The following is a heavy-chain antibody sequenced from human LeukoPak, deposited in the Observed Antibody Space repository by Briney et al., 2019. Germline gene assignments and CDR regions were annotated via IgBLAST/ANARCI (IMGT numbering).Heavy chain of an antibody. V-gene: IGHV1-69*04. D-gene: IGHD3-22*01. CDR3: ARPPSYDSSGYYYY. CDR1: GGTFSSYA. Sequence: SVKVSCKASGGTFSSYAISWVRQAPGQGLEWMGRIIPILGIANYAQKFQGRVTITADKSTSTAYMELSSLRSEDTAVYYCARPPSYDSSGYYYYWGQGTLVTVSS. J-gene: IGHJ4*02. CDR2: IIPILGIA.